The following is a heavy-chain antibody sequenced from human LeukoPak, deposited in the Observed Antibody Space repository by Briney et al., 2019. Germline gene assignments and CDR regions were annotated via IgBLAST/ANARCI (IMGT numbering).Heavy chain of an antibody. CDR3: AKVLGRGDLSGETFDY. D-gene: IGHD3-16*01. J-gene: IGHJ4*02. CDR2: IRYDGSNK. V-gene: IGHV3-30*02. Sequence: PGGSLRLSCAASGFTFSSYGMHWVRQAPGKGLEWVAFIRYDGSNKNYADSVKGRFTISRDNSKNTLYLQMNSLRAEDTAVYYCAKVLGRGDLSGETFDYWGQGPLVTVSS. CDR1: GFTFSSYG.